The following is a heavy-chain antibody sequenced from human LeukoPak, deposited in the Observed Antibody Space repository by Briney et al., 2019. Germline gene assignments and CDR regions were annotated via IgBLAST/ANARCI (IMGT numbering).Heavy chain of an antibody. CDR2: INSDGSST. V-gene: IGHV3-74*01. J-gene: IGHJ4*02. CDR1: GFTFSDYY. CDR3: ARRGAVAGTFDY. Sequence: PGGSLRLSCAASGFTFSDYYMSWIRQAPGKGLVWVSRINSDGSSTSYVDSVKGRFTISRDNAKNTLYLQMNSLKFEDTAVYYWARRGAVAGTFDYCGQGTLVSASS. D-gene: IGHD6-19*01.